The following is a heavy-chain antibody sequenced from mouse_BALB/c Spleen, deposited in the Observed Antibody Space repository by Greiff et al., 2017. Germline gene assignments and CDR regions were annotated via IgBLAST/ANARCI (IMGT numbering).Heavy chain of an antibody. CDR2: IDPANGNT. J-gene: IGHJ4*01. Sequence: EVQLQESGAELVKPGASVKLSCTASGFNIKDTYMHWVKQRPEQGLEWIGRIDPANGNTKYDPKFQGKATITADTSSNTAYLQLSSLTSEDTAVYYCARGGTMITTAYYAMDYWGQGTSVTVSS. D-gene: IGHD2-4*01. V-gene: IGHV14-3*02. CDR1: GFNIKDTY. CDR3: ARGGTMITTAYYAMDY.